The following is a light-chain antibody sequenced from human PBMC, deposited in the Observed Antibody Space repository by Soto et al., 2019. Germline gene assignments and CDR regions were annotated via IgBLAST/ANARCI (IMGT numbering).Light chain of an antibody. J-gene: IGKJ4*01. CDR1: QSVSSSY. Sequence: EIVLTQSPGTLSLSPWERATLSCRASQSVSSSYLAWYQQKPGQAPRLLIYGASSRATGIPDRFSGSGSGTDFTLTISRLEPEDFAVYHCQQRSNWPLTFGGGTKVDIK. V-gene: IGKV3D-20*02. CDR3: QQRSNWPLT. CDR2: GAS.